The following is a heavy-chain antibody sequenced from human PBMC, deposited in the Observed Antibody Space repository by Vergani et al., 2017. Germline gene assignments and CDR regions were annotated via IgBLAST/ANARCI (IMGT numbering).Heavy chain of an antibody. CDR2: ISSSSSYI. CDR3: ARSRYDILTGYSNWYFDL. D-gene: IGHD3-9*01. J-gene: IGHJ2*01. CDR1: GFTFSSYS. Sequence: EVQLVESGGGLVKPGGSLRLSCAASGFTFSSYSMNWVRQAPGKGLEWVSSISSSSSYIDYADSVKGRFTISRDNAKNSLYLQMNSLRAEDTAVYYCARSRYDILTGYSNWYFDLWGRGTLVTVSS. V-gene: IGHV3-21*01.